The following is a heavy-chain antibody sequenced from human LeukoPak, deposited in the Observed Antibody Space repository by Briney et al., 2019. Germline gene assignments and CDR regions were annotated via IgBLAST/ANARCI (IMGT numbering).Heavy chain of an antibody. J-gene: IGHJ4*02. CDR1: GDSISSYY. Sequence: SETLSLTCTVSGDSISSYYWSWIRQPAGKGLEWIGRIYTSGSSNYYPSLKSRVTTSVDTSKNQVSLKLSSVTAADTAVYYCARENSGGRPFDYWGQGTLVTVSS. V-gene: IGHV4-4*07. D-gene: IGHD2-15*01. CDR3: ARENSGGRPFDY. CDR2: IYTSGSS.